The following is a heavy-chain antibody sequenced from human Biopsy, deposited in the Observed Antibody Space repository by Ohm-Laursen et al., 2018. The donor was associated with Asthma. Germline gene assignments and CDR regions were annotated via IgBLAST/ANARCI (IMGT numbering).Heavy chain of an antibody. CDR3: AREDSSNRSHYYFDY. Sequence: SLRLSCSASGFAVSRDYMFWVRQAPGKGLEWVSVIYSGGTSHTADSVGGRFTISRDYSKNTLYLQMHSLRAEDTAVYYCAREDSSNRSHYYFDYWGQGTLVTVSS. CDR1: GFAVSRDY. CDR2: IYSGGTS. J-gene: IGHJ4*02. V-gene: IGHV3-53*01. D-gene: IGHD3-22*01.